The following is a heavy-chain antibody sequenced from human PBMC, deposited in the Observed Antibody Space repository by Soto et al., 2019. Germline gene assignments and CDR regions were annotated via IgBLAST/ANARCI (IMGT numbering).Heavy chain of an antibody. J-gene: IGHJ4*02. CDR1: GDTFSSYT. CDR3: ARSFGNYEFDY. D-gene: IGHD4-4*01. CDR2: IIPLLGLT. Sequence: QVQLVQSGAEVKKPGSSVKVSCKASGDTFSSYTINWVRQAPGQGLEWMGRIIPLLGLTNYAQKFQGRVTITADISTSTVYMELSSLRSEDTAVYYCARSFGNYEFDYWGQGTLVTVSS. V-gene: IGHV1-69*02.